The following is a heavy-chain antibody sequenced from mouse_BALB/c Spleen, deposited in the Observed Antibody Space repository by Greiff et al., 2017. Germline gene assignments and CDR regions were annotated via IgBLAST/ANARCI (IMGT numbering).Heavy chain of an antibody. Sequence: VKLMESGAELARPGASVKMSCKASGYTFTSYTMHWVKQRPGQGLEWIGYINPSSGYTNYNQKFKDKATLTADKSSSTAYMQLSSLTSEDSAVYYCARRDGNYPWFAYWGQGTLVTVSA. CDR2: INPSSGYT. CDR1: GYTFTSYT. D-gene: IGHD2-1*01. V-gene: IGHV1-4*01. J-gene: IGHJ3*01. CDR3: ARRDGNYPWFAY.